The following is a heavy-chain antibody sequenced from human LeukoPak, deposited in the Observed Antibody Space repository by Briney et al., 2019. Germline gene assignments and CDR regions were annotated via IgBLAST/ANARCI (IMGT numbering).Heavy chain of an antibody. D-gene: IGHD6-13*01. CDR3: AGVTAAGMN. Sequence: SETLSLTCAVSGGSISSSNWWTWVRQPPGMGLEWIGEIYHGGTTNYNPSLKSRVTISVDKSKNQFFLKLNSVTAADTAVYYCAGVTAAGMNWGQGTLVTVSS. CDR2: IYHGGTT. J-gene: IGHJ4*02. V-gene: IGHV4-4*02. CDR1: GGSISSSNW.